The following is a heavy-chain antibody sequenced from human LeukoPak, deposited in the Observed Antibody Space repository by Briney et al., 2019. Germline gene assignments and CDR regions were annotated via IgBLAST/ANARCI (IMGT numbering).Heavy chain of an antibody. D-gene: IGHD2-8*02. Sequence: SGTLSLTCTVSGGSISSYYWSWIRQPPGKGLEWIGYIYYSGSTNYNPSLKSRVTISVDTSKNQFSLKLSSVTAADTAVYYCARSLVVTFYFDYWGQGTLVTVSS. CDR3: ARSLVVTFYFDY. CDR2: IYYSGST. V-gene: IGHV4-59*01. CDR1: GGSISSYY. J-gene: IGHJ4*02.